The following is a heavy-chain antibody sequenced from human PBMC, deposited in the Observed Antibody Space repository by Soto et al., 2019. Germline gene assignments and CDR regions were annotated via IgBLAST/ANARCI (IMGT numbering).Heavy chain of an antibody. CDR2: IIPIFGTA. V-gene: IGHV1-69*13. Sequence: SVKVSCKASGYTFSIYAIIWVRQAPGQGLEWMGGIIPIFGTANYAQKFQGRVTITADESTSTAYMELSSLRSEDTAVYYCASRVSYGSGSRYPKYYYYGMDVWGQGTTVTVSS. CDR3: ASRVSYGSGSRYPKYYYYGMDV. J-gene: IGHJ6*02. CDR1: GYTFSIYA. D-gene: IGHD3-10*01.